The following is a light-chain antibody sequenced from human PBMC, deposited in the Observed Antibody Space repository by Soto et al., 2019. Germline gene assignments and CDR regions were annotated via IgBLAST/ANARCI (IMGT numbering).Light chain of an antibody. CDR2: WAS. V-gene: IGKV4-1*01. CDR1: QSVLYSSNNKNY. CDR3: PQYYSTPYT. Sequence: DIVMTQSPDSLAVSLGERATINCKSSQSVLYSSNNKNYLAWYQQKPGQPPKLLIYWASTRESGVPDRFSGGGSGRDFTGTISSLQAEDVAAYYWPQYYSTPYTFGQGTKLEIK. J-gene: IGKJ2*01.